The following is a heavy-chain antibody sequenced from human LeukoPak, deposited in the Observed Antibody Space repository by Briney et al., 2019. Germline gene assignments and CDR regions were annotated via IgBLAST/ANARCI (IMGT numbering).Heavy chain of an antibody. V-gene: IGHV3-48*01. CDR2: ISSSSSPI. J-gene: IGHJ3*01. D-gene: IGHD3-22*01. Sequence: GGSLRLSCTASGFTFCDYVMSWVRQAPGKGLEWVSYISSSSSPIYYADSVRGRFTISRDNAKNSLYLQMNSLRAEDTAVYYCARDHHRRLYDSQARDTFDVWGQGTVVTVSS. CDR3: ARDHHRRLYDSQARDTFDV. CDR1: GFTFCDYV.